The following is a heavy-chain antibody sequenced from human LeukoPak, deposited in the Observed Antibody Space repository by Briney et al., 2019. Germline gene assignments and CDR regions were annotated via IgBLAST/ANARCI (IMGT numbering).Heavy chain of an antibody. V-gene: IGHV1-8*01. D-gene: IGHD1-1*01. CDR3: ARGRTGTTRYYYYYMDV. J-gene: IGHJ6*03. CDR2: MNPNSGNT. CDR1: GYTFTSYD. Sequence: ASVTVSCKASGYTFTSYDINWVRQATGQGLEWMGWMNPNSGNTGYAQKFQGRVTMTRNTSISTAYMELSSLRSEDTAVYYCARGRTGTTRYYYYYMDVWGKGTTVTVSS.